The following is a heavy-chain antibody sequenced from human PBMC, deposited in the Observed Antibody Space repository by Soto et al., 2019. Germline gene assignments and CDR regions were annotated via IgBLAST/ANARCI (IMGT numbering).Heavy chain of an antibody. J-gene: IGHJ2*01. Sequence: QVQLQESGPGLVKPSETLSLTCTVSGGSISTSYWSWIRQPPGKGLEWIGYIYYTGSTNYNPSLNSRVTISVDTSKNQFPLKLSSVAAADTAVYYCARRAVGNWFFDLWGRGTLVTVSS. D-gene: IGHD6-19*01. CDR3: ARRAVGNWFFDL. CDR2: IYYTGST. CDR1: GGSISTSY. V-gene: IGHV4-59*08.